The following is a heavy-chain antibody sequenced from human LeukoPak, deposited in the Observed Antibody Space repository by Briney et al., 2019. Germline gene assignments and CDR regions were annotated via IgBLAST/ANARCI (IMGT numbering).Heavy chain of an antibody. CDR2: IYYSGST. CDR3: ARDLPDAFDI. J-gene: IGHJ3*02. Sequence: PSETLSLTCTVSGGSISSYYWSWIRQPPGKGLEWIGYIYYSGSTNYNPSLKSRVTISVDTSKNQFSLKLSSVTAADTAVYYCARDLPDAFDIWGQGTMVTVSS. CDR1: GGSISSYY. V-gene: IGHV4-59*01.